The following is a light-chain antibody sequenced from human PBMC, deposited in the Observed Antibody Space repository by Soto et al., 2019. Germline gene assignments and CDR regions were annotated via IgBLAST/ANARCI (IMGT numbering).Light chain of an antibody. J-gene: IGLJ2*01. CDR2: EVS. CDR1: SSDIGGYNY. CDR3: CSYAGSYTVV. Sequence: QSALTQPPSASGSPGQSVTISCTGTSSDIGGYNYVSWYRQHPGKAPKLMIFEVSKRPSGVPDRFSGSKFGNTASLTVSGLQTEDEADYYCCSYAGSYTVVFGGGTKLTVL. V-gene: IGLV2-8*01.